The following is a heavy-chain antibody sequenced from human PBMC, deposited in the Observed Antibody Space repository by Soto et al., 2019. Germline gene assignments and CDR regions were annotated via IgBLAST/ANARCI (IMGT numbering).Heavy chain of an antibody. Sequence: QVQLVQSGAEVKKPGSSVKVSCKASGDTFSSYAISWVRQAPGQGLEWMGGIIPIFGTANYAQKFQGRVTITADESTSTGYRELSSLRSEDTAVYYCARARGASAGSGWFDPWGQGTLVTVSS. J-gene: IGHJ5*02. CDR3: ARARGASAGSGWFDP. CDR2: IIPIFGTA. V-gene: IGHV1-69*12. CDR1: GDTFSSYA. D-gene: IGHD6-13*01.